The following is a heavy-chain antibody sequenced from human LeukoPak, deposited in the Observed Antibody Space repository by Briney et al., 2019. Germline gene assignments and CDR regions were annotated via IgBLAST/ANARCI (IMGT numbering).Heavy chain of an antibody. J-gene: IGHJ4*02. CDR1: GGSISSRSYY. CDR2: IYKSGST. Sequence: SGTLSLTCTVSGGSISSRSYYWGWIRQPPGKGLEWIGSIYKSGSTYYNPSLKSRVTIFVDTSKNQFYLNLNSVTAADTAVYYCARHGAGVHGPVDYWGQGALVTVSS. D-gene: IGHD6-19*01. V-gene: IGHV4-39*01. CDR3: ARHGAGVHGPVDY.